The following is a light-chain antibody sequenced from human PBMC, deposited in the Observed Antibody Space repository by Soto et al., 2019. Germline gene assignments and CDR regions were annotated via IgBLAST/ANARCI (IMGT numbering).Light chain of an antibody. Sequence: EIVLTQSPATLSLSPGERATLSCWASESVSTYLAWYQQKPGQAPRLLIYDASNRATGIPARFSGSASGTDFILTISSLEPEDFAVYYCQQRRNWPYTFGQGTKLEIK. CDR3: QQRRNWPYT. V-gene: IGKV3-11*01. CDR1: ESVSTY. CDR2: DAS. J-gene: IGKJ2*01.